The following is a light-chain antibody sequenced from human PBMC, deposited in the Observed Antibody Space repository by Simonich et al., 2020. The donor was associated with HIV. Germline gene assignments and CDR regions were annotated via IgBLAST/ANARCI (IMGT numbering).Light chain of an antibody. Sequence: QSALTQPASVSGSPGQSITISCTGTSSDVDDSNYVFWYQQHPGKVPKLMIYHVRKRPSGVSNRFSGSKSGNTASLTISGLQAEDEADHYCSSYTSSSTVVFGGGTKLTVL. CDR1: SSDVDDSNY. CDR2: HVR. CDR3: SSYTSSSTVV. V-gene: IGLV2-14*03. J-gene: IGLJ2*01.